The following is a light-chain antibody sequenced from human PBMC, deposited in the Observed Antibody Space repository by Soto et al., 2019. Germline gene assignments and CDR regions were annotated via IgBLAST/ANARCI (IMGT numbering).Light chain of an antibody. J-gene: IGKJ2*01. V-gene: IGKV1-5*03. Sequence: DIQMTQSPSTLSASVGDRVTITCRASQSISSWLAWYQQKPGKAPKLLIYQASILETGVPSRSSGSTPGTDFTLTNTSLQPDDFAPDYCQQYKSYPSSFGQETKVESK. CDR1: QSISSW. CDR3: QQYKSYPSS. CDR2: QAS.